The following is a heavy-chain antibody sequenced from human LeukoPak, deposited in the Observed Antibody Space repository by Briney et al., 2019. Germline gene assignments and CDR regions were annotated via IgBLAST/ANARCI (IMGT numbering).Heavy chain of an antibody. V-gene: IGHV3-43D*04. D-gene: IGHD3-10*01. J-gene: IGHJ6*04. CDR2: INWDGGST. CDR1: GFTFDDYA. Sequence: PGGSLTLSCAASGFTFDDYAMHWVRQAPGKGLEWVSLINWDGGSTYYADSVKGRFTIFRDNSKNSLYLQINSLRAEDNALYYGAKDIASRTLLWFGEPATGMDVWGKGTTVTVSS. CDR3: AKDIASRTLLWFGEPATGMDV.